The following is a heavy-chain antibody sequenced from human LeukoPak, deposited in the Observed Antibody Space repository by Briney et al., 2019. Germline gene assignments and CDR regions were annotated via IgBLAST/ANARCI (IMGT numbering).Heavy chain of an antibody. CDR1: GGSISSYY. Sequence: PSETLSLTCTVSGGSISSYYWGWIRQPAGKGLEWLGRIYTSGSPHHTPSPRSRVTMSVDASKNQFSLKLSSVTAADTAVYYCARAQSWLGYVFDYWGQGTLITVSS. CDR3: ARAQSWLGYVFDY. D-gene: IGHD5-24*01. J-gene: IGHJ4*02. CDR2: IYTSGSP. V-gene: IGHV4-4*07.